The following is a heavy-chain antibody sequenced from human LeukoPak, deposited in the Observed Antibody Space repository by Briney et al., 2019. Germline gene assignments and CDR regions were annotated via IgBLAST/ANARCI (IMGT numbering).Heavy chain of an antibody. CDR1: GSTFSDHY. CDR3: ARAHYYFGSRHPYYFDS. CDR2: ISTGDTAI. Sequence: GGSLRLSCAASGSTFSDHYMSWIRQAPGKGLEWISYISTGDTAIFYADSVKGRFTISRDNAKDSLYLQMSSLRAEDTAVYYCARAHYYFGSRHPYYFDSWGQGTLVTVSS. V-gene: IGHV3-11*01. D-gene: IGHD3-10*01. J-gene: IGHJ4*02.